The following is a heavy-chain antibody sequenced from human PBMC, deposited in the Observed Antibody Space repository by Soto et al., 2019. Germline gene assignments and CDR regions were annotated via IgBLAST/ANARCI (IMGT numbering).Heavy chain of an antibody. CDR3: TRGPRSTSTGTGAF. Sequence: PGGSLRLSCAASGFTFSNFAMTWVRQAPGEGLEWVSSINDDGISTNYADSVKGRFTISRDNAKNTLYLQMNALRVEDTAVYYCTRGPRSTSTGTGAFWGQGTLVTVSS. CDR1: GFTFSNFA. J-gene: IGHJ4*02. D-gene: IGHD1-1*01. V-gene: IGHV3-74*01. CDR2: INDDGIST.